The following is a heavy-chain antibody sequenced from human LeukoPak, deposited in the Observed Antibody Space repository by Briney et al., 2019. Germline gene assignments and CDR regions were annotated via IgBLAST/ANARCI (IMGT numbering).Heavy chain of an antibody. CDR2: MNPNNGNT. Sequence: ASVKVSYKASGYTFTSYDINWVRQATGQGLEWMGWMNPNNGNTGYAQKFQGRVTMTRNTSINTAYMELSSLRFEDTAVYYCTRGPRNGHLGDDWGQGTTVTVSS. CDR3: TRGPRNGHLGDD. V-gene: IGHV1-8*01. CDR1: GYTFTSYD. D-gene: IGHD1-14*01. J-gene: IGHJ6*02.